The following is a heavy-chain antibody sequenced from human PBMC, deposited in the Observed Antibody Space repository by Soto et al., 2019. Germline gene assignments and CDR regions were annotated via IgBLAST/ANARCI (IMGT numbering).Heavy chain of an antibody. CDR2: SSNSGTFS. D-gene: IGHD1-1*01. J-gene: IGHJ4*02. CDR1: GFTFSDYY. CDR3: ARSGDNYNRLDY. Sequence: GGSLRLSCEGSGFTFSDYYISWIRQAPGKGLEWISYSSNSGTFSRYADSVKGRFSISRDNTKNLLYLQMNSLRAEDTAVYYCARSGDNYNRLDYWGQGTPVTVSA. V-gene: IGHV3-11*06.